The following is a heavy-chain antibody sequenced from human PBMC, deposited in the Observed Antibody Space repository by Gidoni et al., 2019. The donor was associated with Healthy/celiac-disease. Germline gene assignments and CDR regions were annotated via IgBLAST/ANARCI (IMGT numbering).Heavy chain of an antibody. V-gene: IGHV3-30*18. J-gene: IGHJ4*02. Sequence: QVQLVESGGVVVQPGRSLRLSCAASGFTFSRYGMHRVRQAPGKGPGWVAVISYDGSNKYYADSVKGRFTISRDNSKNTLYLQMNSLRAEDTAVYYCAKDGSQQLGQGVVDYWGQGTLVTVSS. D-gene: IGHD6-13*01. CDR1: GFTFSRYG. CDR2: ISYDGSNK. CDR3: AKDGSQQLGQGVVDY.